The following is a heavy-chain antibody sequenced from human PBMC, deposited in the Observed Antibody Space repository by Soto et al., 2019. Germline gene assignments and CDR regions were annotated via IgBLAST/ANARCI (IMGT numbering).Heavy chain of an antibody. V-gene: IGHV1-69*04. J-gene: IGHJ6*03. CDR3: ARELTPGIFGVVSPYYYMDV. Sequence: ASVKVSCKASGGTFSSYTISWVRQAPGQGLEWMGRIIPILGIANYAQKFQGRVTITADKSTSTAYMELSSLRSEDTAVYYCARELTPGIFGVVSPYYYMDVWGKGTTVTVSS. CDR2: IIPILGIA. D-gene: IGHD3-3*01. CDR1: GGTFSSYT.